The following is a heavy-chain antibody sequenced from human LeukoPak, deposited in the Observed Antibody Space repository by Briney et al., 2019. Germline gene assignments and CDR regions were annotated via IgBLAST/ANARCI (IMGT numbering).Heavy chain of an antibody. V-gene: IGHV4-30-2*01. D-gene: IGHD2-15*01. J-gene: IGHJ6*02. CDR3: ARGVRCSGGSCYYGMDV. CDR1: GGSISSGGYS. Sequence: SETLSLTCAVSGGSISSGGYSWSWIRQPPGKGLEWIGYIYHSGSTYYNPSLKSRVTISVDKSKNQFSLKLSSVTAADTDVYYCARGVRCSGGSCYYGMDVWGQGTTVTVSS. CDR2: IYHSGST.